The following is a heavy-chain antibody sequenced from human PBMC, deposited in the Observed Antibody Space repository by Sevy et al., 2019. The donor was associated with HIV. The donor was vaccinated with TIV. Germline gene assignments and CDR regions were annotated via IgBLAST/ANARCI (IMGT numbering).Heavy chain of an antibody. Sequence: SETLSLTCTVSGGSITSLYWNWIRQPPGKGLEWIANIYYNGHINYNPSLKSRVTLSLDTSKNQFSLRLSCVTAADTAMYYCAGENAWGRGYSWGQGTLVPVSS. CDR2: IYYNGHI. V-gene: IGHV4-59*08. D-gene: IGHD1-26*01. CDR1: GGSITSLY. J-gene: IGHJ4*02. CDR3: AGENAWGRGYS.